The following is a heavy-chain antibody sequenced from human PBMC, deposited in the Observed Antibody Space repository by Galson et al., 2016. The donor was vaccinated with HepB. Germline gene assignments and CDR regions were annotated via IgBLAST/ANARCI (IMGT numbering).Heavy chain of an antibody. D-gene: IGHD3-16*01. CDR3: ARDDYFRLGY. V-gene: IGHV3-48*02. J-gene: IGHJ4*02. CDR1: GFIFSVYN. CDR2: ITSSGDTM. Sequence: SLRLSCAASGFIFSVYNMNWARQAPGKGLEWIAWITSSGDTMYYADSVKGRFTISRDNAKNSLYLEMNSLKDEDTAVYYCARDDYFRLGYWGQGTLVTVSS.